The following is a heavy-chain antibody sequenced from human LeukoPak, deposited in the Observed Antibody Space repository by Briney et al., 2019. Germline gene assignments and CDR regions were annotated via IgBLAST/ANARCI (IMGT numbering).Heavy chain of an antibody. D-gene: IGHD3-22*01. V-gene: IGHV1-2*02. CDR3: ARGGSSGWPGKGPDY. CDR2: INPNSGGT. Sequence: ASVKVSCKASGYTFTGYYMHWVRQDPGQGLEWMGWINPNSGGTNSAQKFQGRVTMTRDTSISTAYMELSRLTSDDTAVYYCARGGSSGWPGKGPDYWGQGTLVTVSS. CDR1: GYTFTGYY. J-gene: IGHJ4*02.